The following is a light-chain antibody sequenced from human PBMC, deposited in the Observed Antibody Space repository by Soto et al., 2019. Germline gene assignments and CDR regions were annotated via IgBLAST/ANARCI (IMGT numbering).Light chain of an antibody. CDR1: QSVNNY. J-gene: IGKJ1*01. CDR3: QQRSNWPT. Sequence: EVVFTQSPGTLSLSPGEGATLSCRASQSVNNYLAWSQQKAGQAPRLLIYDASNRATGIPARFSGGGSGTDFTLTISSLEPEDFAVYYCQQRSNWPTFGQGTKVDIK. CDR2: DAS. V-gene: IGKV3-11*01.